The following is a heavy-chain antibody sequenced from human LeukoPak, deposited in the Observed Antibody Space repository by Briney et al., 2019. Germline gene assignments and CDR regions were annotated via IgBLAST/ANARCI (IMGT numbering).Heavy chain of an antibody. V-gene: IGHV4-39*06. J-gene: IGHJ6*03. CDR2: IYYSGIT. Sequence: SETLSLTCNVSGGSLITSNYYWGWVRQPPGQGLEWIGNIYYSGITYNNPSLKSRVTISMDTSKNQFTLKLSSVTAADTAVYYCARDRVYSSSSNTRTHMDVWGKGTTVTVSS. CDR1: GGSLITSNYY. D-gene: IGHD6-6*01. CDR3: ARDRVYSSSSNTRTHMDV.